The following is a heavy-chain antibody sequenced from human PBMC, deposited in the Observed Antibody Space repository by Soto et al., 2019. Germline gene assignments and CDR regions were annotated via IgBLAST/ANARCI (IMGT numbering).Heavy chain of an antibody. V-gene: IGHV3-33*01. Sequence: GGSLGPSCAAFGFTFSSYAMHWFRRAPGRGLRGVAVIWSDGSNKYYADSVKGRFTISRDNSKNTLYLQMNSLRAEETAVYYCARDGGIAAAGEDYYYGMDVWGQRTTVTVSS. CDR2: IWSDGSNK. D-gene: IGHD6-13*01. CDR3: ARDGGIAAAGEDYYYGMDV. J-gene: IGHJ6*02. CDR1: GFTFSSYA.